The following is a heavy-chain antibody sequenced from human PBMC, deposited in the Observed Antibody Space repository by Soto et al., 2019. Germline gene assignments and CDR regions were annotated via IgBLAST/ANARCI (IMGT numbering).Heavy chain of an antibody. CDR1: GFTLSNTG. CDR2: ISHDGFSQ. D-gene: IGHD6-13*01. CDR3: AKDWGSSGWFNWFDS. Sequence: QVQLVESGGGVVQPGTSLRLSCVVSGFTLSNTGVHWVRQAPGKGLEWVAMISHDGFSQHYVDSVRGRFTISRDNSKNTLYLQMDSLRPEDTSVYYCAKDWGSSGWFNWFDSWGQGTPVIVSS. J-gene: IGHJ5*01. V-gene: IGHV3-30*18.